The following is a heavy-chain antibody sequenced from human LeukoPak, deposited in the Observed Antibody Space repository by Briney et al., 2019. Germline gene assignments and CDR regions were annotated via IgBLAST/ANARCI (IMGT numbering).Heavy chain of an antibody. Sequence: PSETLSLTCTVSGYSISSGYYWGWIRQPPGKGLELIGSIYHSGSTYYNPSLKSRVTISVDTSKNQFSLKLSSVTAADTAVYYCARGYSYGPLHSFDYWGQGTLVTVSS. CDR2: IYHSGST. CDR1: GYSISSGYY. CDR3: ARGYSYGPLHSFDY. J-gene: IGHJ4*02. V-gene: IGHV4-38-2*02. D-gene: IGHD5-18*01.